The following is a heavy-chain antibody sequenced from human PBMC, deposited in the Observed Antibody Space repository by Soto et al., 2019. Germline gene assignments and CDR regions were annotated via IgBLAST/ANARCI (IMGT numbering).Heavy chain of an antibody. CDR2: IYHSGTT. J-gene: IGHJ5*02. V-gene: IGHV4-30-2*01. CDR3: ARLVYDGARWFDP. Sequence: QVQLQESGSGLVKPSQTLSLTCAVSGGSISSGPYSWNWIRPAPGKGLVWIGYIYHSGTTAYTPSRMSRVTISMDRSTNEFSLRLSSVTAADTAVYYCARLVYDGARWFDPWGQGTLVTVSA. CDR1: GGSISSGPYS. D-gene: IGHD2-8*01.